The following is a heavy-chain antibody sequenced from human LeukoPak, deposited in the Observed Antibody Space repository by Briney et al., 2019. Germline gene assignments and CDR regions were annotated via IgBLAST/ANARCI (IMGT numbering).Heavy chain of an antibody. V-gene: IGHV3-23*01. CDR3: AKVLHYYDDNTSPGY. CDR2: ISGSGAGT. CDR1: GFTFSSYA. J-gene: IGHJ4*02. Sequence: GGSLRLSCAASGFTFSSYAMSWVRHAPGKGLEWVSAISGSGAGTYYADSVKGRFTISRDNSKNTLYLQMTGLRAEDTAVYYCAKVLHYYDDNTSPGYWGRGTLVTVSS. D-gene: IGHD3-22*01.